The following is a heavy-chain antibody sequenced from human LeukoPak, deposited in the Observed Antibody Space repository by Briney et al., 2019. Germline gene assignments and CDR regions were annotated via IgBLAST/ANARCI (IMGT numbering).Heavy chain of an antibody. D-gene: IGHD1-1*01. J-gene: IGHJ6*03. CDR3: AREGWFNWNDAAYYYYFMDV. CDR1: GYTFTNYY. V-gene: IGHV1-46*01. Sequence: ASVKVSCKASGYTFTNYYIHWVRQAPGQGLEWMGIINPSGGSTNYAQKFQGRVTMTRVLSPNTVYMELSSLRSEDTAVYYCAREGWFNWNDAAYYYYFMDVWGKGTTVTVSS. CDR2: INPSGGST.